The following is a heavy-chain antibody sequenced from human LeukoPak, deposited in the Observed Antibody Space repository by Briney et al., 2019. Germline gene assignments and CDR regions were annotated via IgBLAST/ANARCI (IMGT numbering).Heavy chain of an antibody. J-gene: IGHJ2*01. CDR2: SGGDGGST. CDR3: AKALNYWYFDL. Sequence: GGSLRLSCAASGFTFSSYDMSWVRQAPRKGLEWVSASGGDGGSTYADSVKGRFTISRDNSKNTLYLQMNSLRAEDTATYYCAKALNYWYFDLWGRGNLVTVSS. V-gene: IGHV3-23*01. CDR1: GFTFSSYD.